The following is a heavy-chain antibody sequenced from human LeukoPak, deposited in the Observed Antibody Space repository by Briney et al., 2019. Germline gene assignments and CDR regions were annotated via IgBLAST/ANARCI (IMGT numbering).Heavy chain of an antibody. CDR2: IYYSGST. D-gene: IGHD4-17*01. CDR3: ARDGDYVWYFDL. CDR1: GGSISGHY. Sequence: SETLSLTSTLAGGSISGHYWSWIRQPPGEGLEWIGYIYYSGSTNYNPSLKSRTTISLDTSKSQFSLKLNSVTAADTAVYYCARDGDYVWYFDLWGRGTLVTVSS. J-gene: IGHJ2*01. V-gene: IGHV4-59*11.